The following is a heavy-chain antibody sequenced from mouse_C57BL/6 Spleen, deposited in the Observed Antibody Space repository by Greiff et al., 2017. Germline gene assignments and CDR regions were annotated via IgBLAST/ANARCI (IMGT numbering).Heavy chain of an antibody. Sequence: QVQLQQPGAELVQPGASVKMSCKASGYTFTSYWITWVKQRPGQGLEWIGDIYPGSGSPNYNEKFKSKATLTVDTSSSTAYMHLSSLTSEDSAVYYCARGRPSMDYWSQGTSFTVSS. J-gene: IGHJ4*01. V-gene: IGHV1-55*01. CDR3: ARGRPSMDY. CDR1: GYTFTSYW. CDR2: IYPGSGSP.